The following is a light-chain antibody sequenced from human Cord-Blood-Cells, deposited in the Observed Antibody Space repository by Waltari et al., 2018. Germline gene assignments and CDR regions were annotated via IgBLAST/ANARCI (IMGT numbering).Light chain of an antibody. CDR3: QQYNSYWT. CDR1: QSISSW. J-gene: IGKJ1*01. V-gene: IGKV1-5*01. CDR2: DAS. Sequence: DIQMTQSPSTLSASVGDRVTITCRASQSISSWLDRYQQKPGKAPKLLIYDASSLESGVPSRFSGSGAATDFTLTISSLQPDDFTTYYCQQYNSYWTFGQGTKVEIK.